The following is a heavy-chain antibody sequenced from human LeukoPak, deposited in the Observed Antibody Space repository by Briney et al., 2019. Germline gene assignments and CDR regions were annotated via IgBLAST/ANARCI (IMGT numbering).Heavy chain of an antibody. D-gene: IGHD3-10*01. Sequence: GRTLRLSCAASGLTLSSFWMSWVRQAPGKGLEWVANIKQDGNEKYYADSVKGRFTISRDNAKNSLYLQMNSLRAEDTAVYYCATIKVRANNYDTDGFEYWGQGTLVTVSS. V-gene: IGHV3-7*05. J-gene: IGHJ4*02. CDR3: ATIKVRANNYDTDGFEY. CDR1: GLTLSSFW. CDR2: IKQDGNEK.